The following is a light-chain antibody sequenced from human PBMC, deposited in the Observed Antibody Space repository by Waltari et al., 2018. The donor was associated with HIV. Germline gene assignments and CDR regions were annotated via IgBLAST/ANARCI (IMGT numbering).Light chain of an antibody. Sequence: DIEMTESPSPRSASIGDRVTITCRARQGIRDKLGWYQQKPGKAPQRLIYGASNLQSGVPSRFSGSRSGTEFTLTIISLQPEDFATYYCLQDSDYPWTFGQGTKVEIK. CDR1: QGIRDK. J-gene: IGKJ1*01. V-gene: IGKV1-17*01. CDR3: LQDSDYPWT. CDR2: GAS.